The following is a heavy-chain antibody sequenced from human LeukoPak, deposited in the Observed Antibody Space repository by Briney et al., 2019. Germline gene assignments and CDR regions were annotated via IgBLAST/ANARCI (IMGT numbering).Heavy chain of an antibody. V-gene: IGHV1-18*01. CDR1: GYTFTSYG. D-gene: IGHD2-15*01. J-gene: IGHJ4*02. Sequence: AASVKVSCKASGYTFTSYGISWVRQAPGQGLEWMGWISAYNGTTNYAQKLQGRVTMTTDTSTSTAYMELRSLRSDDTAVYYCARRYCSGGSCLYYFDYWGQGTLVTVSS. CDR3: ARRYCSGGSCLYYFDY. CDR2: ISAYNGTT.